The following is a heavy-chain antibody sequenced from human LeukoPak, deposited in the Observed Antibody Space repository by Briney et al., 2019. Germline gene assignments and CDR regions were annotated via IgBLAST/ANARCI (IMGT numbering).Heavy chain of an antibody. Sequence: GGSLRLSCAASGFTFSNHGMHWVRQAPGKGLEWVAVISYDGSNKYYADSVKGRFTISRDNSKNTLYLQMNSLRAEDTAVYYCARGIAVAGTKYWGQGTLVTVSS. J-gene: IGHJ4*02. V-gene: IGHV3-30*03. CDR1: GFTFSNHG. CDR2: ISYDGSNK. D-gene: IGHD6-19*01. CDR3: ARGIAVAGTKY.